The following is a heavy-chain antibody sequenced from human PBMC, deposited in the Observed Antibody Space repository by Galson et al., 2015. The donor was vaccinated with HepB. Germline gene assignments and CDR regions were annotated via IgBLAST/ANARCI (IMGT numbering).Heavy chain of an antibody. D-gene: IGHD5-18*01. CDR3: ARGYSYGHFWYFDL. V-gene: IGHV3-21*01. CDR2: ISSSSSHI. Sequence: SLRLSCAASGFTFSSYSMNWVRQAPGKGLEWVSSISSSSSHIYYADSVKGRFTISRDNAKNSLYLQMNSLRAEDTAVYYCARGYSYGHFWYFDLCGRGTLVTVSS. CDR1: GFTFSSYS. J-gene: IGHJ2*01.